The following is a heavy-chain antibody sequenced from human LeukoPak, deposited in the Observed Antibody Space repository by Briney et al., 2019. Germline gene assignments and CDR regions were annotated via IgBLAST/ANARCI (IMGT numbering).Heavy chain of an antibody. CDR2: INRSGST. CDR1: GVSFSGYY. Sequence: PSETLSLTCAVYGVSFSGYYWSWIRQPPGKGLEWIGEINRSGSTNYNPSLKSRVTISVDKSKNQFSLKLSSVTAADTAVYYCARGNWNYVRGTYYFDYWGQGTLVTVSS. D-gene: IGHD1-7*01. J-gene: IGHJ4*02. V-gene: IGHV4-34*01. CDR3: ARGNWNYVRGTYYFDY.